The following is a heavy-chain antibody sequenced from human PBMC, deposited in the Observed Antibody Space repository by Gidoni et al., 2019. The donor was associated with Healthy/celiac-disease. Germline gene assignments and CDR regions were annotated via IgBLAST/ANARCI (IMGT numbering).Heavy chain of an antibody. Sequence: EVQLVESGGGLVKPGGSLRLSCAASGFTFSSYSMNWVRQAPGKGLEWVSSISSSSSYIYYADSVKGRFTISRDNAKNSLYLQMNSLRAEDTAVYYCARDEYGSGSPRRGRFDYWGQGTLVTVSS. CDR2: ISSSSSYI. J-gene: IGHJ4*02. CDR3: ARDEYGSGSPRRGRFDY. D-gene: IGHD3-10*01. V-gene: IGHV3-21*01. CDR1: GFTFSSYS.